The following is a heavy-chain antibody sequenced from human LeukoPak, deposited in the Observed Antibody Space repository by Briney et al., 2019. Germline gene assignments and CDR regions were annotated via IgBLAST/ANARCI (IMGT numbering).Heavy chain of an antibody. V-gene: IGHV4-59*08. D-gene: IGHD3-22*01. CDR1: GGSFSGYY. CDR3: ARHTLYFYDRSGYYPTIPFEH. Sequence: PSETLSLTCAVYGGSFSGYYWNWIRQPPGKGLEWIGYIYYSGNTKYNPSLKSRVTISVDTPKNQISLRLSSVTAADTAVYYCARHTLYFYDRSGYYPTIPFEHWGQGALVTVSS. CDR2: IYYSGNT. J-gene: IGHJ4*02.